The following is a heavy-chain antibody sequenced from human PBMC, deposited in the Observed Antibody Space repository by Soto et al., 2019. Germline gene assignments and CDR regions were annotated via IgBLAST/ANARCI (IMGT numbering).Heavy chain of an antibody. Sequence: SETLSLTCTVSGGSISSYYWNWIRQPAGKGLEWIGRIYSSGSTNYNPSLKSRVTMSVDTSKNQFSLKLTSVTAADTAVYYCARGREGGSGWFVDYWGQGTLVTVSS. D-gene: IGHD6-19*01. V-gene: IGHV4-4*07. J-gene: IGHJ4*02. CDR2: IYSSGST. CDR3: ARGREGGSGWFVDY. CDR1: GGSISSYY.